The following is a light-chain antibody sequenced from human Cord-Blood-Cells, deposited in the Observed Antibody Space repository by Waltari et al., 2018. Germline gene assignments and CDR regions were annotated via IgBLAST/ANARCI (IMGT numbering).Light chain of an antibody. Sequence: DIQMTQSPYSVSASVGDRVTLTCRASQGISSWLARYHQEPGKAPKLLIYAASSLQSGVPSRFSGRGSGTDFTLTISSLQPEDFATYYCQQANRFPLTFGGGTKVEIK. CDR2: AAS. CDR1: QGISSW. V-gene: IGKV1-12*01. J-gene: IGKJ4*01. CDR3: QQANRFPLT.